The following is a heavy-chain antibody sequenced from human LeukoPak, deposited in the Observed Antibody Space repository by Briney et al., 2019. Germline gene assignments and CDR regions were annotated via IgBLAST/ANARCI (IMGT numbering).Heavy chain of an antibody. V-gene: IGHV4-4*07. CDR2: IYTSGST. CDR1: GGSISSYY. Sequence: PSETLSLTCTVSGGSISSYYWSWIRQPAGKGLEWIGRIYTSGSTNYNPSLKSRVTISVDKSKNQFSLELSSVTAADTAVYYCARAHPALLDYGDYFNWFDPWGQETLVTVSS. D-gene: IGHD4-17*01. J-gene: IGHJ5*02. CDR3: ARAHPALLDYGDYFNWFDP.